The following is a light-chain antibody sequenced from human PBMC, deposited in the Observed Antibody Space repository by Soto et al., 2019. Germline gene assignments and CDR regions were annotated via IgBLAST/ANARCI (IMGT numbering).Light chain of an antibody. CDR1: QTVNSDY. CDR2: ATS. V-gene: IGKV3-20*01. J-gene: IGKJ1*01. Sequence: EIVLTQSQGTLSLSPGETATLSCSSSQTVNSDYLAWFQQRPGQAPRLLIFATSRRATDIPDRFSGSGSGTDFTLAIRRLEPEDFAVYYCHQFGYSPRTFGQGTKVDIK. CDR3: HQFGYSPRT.